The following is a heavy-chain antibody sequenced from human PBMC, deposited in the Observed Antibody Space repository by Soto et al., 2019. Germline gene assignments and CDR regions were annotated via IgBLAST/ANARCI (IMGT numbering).Heavy chain of an antibody. CDR2: IIPILGIA. J-gene: IGHJ3*02. V-gene: IGHV1-69*08. Sequence: QVQLVQSGAEVKKPGSSVKVSCKASGGTFSSYTISWVRQAPGQGLEWMGRIIPILGIANYAQKFQGRVTTTADKSTSTAYMELSSLRSEDTAVYYCAREDSSGWFAFDIWGQGTMVTVSS. CDR3: AREDSSGWFAFDI. D-gene: IGHD6-19*01. CDR1: GGTFSSYT.